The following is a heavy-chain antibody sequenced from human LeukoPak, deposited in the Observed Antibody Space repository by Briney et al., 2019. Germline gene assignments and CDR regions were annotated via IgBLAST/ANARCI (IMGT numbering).Heavy chain of an antibody. J-gene: IGHJ4*02. CDR1: GFIVSNSY. V-gene: IGHV3-23*01. CDR3: AKKGYYDGSGYYMYYFDH. Sequence: GGSLRLSCAASGFIVSNSYMSWVRQAPGKGLEWVSAISGSGGSTYYADSVKGRFTISRDNSKNTLYLQMNSLRAEDTAVYYCAKKGYYDGSGYYMYYFDHWGQGTLVTVSS. D-gene: IGHD3-22*01. CDR2: ISGSGGST.